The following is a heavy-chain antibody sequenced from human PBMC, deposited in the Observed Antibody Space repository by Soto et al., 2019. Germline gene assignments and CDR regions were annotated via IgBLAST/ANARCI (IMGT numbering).Heavy chain of an antibody. Sequence: GGSLRLSCAASGFTFSSYSMNWVRQAPGKGLEWVSYISSSSSTIYYADSVKGRFTISRDNAKNSLYLQMNSLRAEDTAVYYCAKAGRIAARLSDNWFDPWGQRTLVTVSS. CDR2: ISSSSSTI. CDR3: AKAGRIAARLSDNWFDP. V-gene: IGHV3-48*01. J-gene: IGHJ5*02. CDR1: GFTFSSYS. D-gene: IGHD6-6*01.